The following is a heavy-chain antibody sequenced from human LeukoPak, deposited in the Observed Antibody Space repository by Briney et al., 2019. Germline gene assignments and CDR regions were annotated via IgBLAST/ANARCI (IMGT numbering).Heavy chain of an antibody. V-gene: IGHV3-7*04. CDR3: ARENSFDY. J-gene: IGHJ4*02. CDR2: IKPNGSET. CDR1: GFTLRRLW. Sequence: GGPLTLSCAASGFTLRRLWMGWARQAPGKGLEWGANIKPNGSETNYGDSVRGRFTLSRDNARTSLSLKMNSMTAEDTAVSYCARENSFDYWGPGTLVTVSS.